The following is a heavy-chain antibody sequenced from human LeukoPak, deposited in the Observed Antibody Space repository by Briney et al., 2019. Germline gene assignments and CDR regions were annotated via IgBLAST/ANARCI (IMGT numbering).Heavy chain of an antibody. J-gene: IGHJ4*02. V-gene: IGHV3-74*01. Sequence: GRSLRLSCAASGFTFSSYWMHWVRQAPGKGLVWVSRINTDGSSTSYADSVKGRFTISRDNAKNTLYLQMNSLRAEDTAVYYCASLGSGPSDYWGQGTLVTVSS. D-gene: IGHD6-19*01. CDR3: ASLGSGPSDY. CDR2: INTDGSST. CDR1: GFTFSSYW.